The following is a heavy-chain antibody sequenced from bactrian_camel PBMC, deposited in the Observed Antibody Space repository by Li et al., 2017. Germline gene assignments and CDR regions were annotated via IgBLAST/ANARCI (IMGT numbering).Heavy chain of an antibody. CDR1: GSSLDYYS. CDR3: AAKEGGGGWDLLRQSYYNY. Sequence: HVQLVESGGGSVQAGGSLRLACVASGSSLDYYSMTWFRQGSGKEREGVAGRCTYGGTVYTDSVKGRFTISKDDAENTLYLQMNKLKPEDTAMYYCAAKEGGGGWDLLRQSYYNYWGQGTQVTVS. J-gene: IGHJ4*01. CDR2: RCTYGGT. D-gene: IGHD1*01. V-gene: IGHV3S63*01.